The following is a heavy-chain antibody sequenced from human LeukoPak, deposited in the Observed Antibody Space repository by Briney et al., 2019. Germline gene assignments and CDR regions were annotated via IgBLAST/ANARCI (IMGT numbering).Heavy chain of an antibody. Sequence: GASVKVSCKASGYTFTNYGISWVRQAPGQGLEWMGWISAYNGDTSYAQKLQGRVTMTTDTSTSTAYMKLGSLGSDDTAVYYCVRVGEYCTGVSCLDYWSQGTLVTVSS. CDR1: GYTFTNYG. V-gene: IGHV1-18*01. D-gene: IGHD2-8*02. CDR3: VRVGEYCTGVSCLDY. J-gene: IGHJ4*02. CDR2: ISAYNGDT.